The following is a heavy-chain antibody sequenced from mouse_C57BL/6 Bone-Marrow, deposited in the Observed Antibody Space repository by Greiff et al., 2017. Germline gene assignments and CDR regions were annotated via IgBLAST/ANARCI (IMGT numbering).Heavy chain of an antibody. D-gene: IGHD2-3*01. J-gene: IGHJ3*01. Sequence: VKLVESGPGLVQPSQCLSITCTVSGSSLTSYGVHWVRQSPGKGLEWLGVIWSGGSTDYNADFISRLSIRKDNSKYQVFFKKNSLQADDTAIYYCADYDGYPAWFAYWDRGTLVTVSA. CDR1: GSSLTSYG. CDR2: IWSGGST. CDR3: ADYDGYPAWFAY. V-gene: IGHV2-2*01.